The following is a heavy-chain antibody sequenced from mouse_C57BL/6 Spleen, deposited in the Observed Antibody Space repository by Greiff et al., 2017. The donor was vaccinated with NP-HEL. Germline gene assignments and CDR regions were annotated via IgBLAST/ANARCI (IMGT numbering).Heavy chain of an antibody. Sequence: QVQLQQPGAELVRPGSSVKLSCKASGYTFTSYWMDWVKQRPGQGLEWIGNIYPSDSETHYNQKFKDKATLTVDKSSSTAYMQLSSLTSEDSAVYYCARLHYDYDGGLDYWGQGTTLTVSS. CDR3: ARLHYDYDGGLDY. D-gene: IGHD2-4*01. V-gene: IGHV1-61*01. CDR1: GYTFTSYW. J-gene: IGHJ2*01. CDR2: IYPSDSET.